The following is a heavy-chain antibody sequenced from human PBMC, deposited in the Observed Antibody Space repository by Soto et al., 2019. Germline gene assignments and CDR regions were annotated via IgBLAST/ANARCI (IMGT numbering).Heavy chain of an antibody. J-gene: IGHJ6*02. D-gene: IGHD3-22*01. CDR1: GFTFSSYW. CDR3: ARGYDSSGYYYYYYYGMDV. Sequence: GGSLRLSCAASGFTFSSYWMHWVRQAPGKGLVWVSRINSDGSSTSYADSVKGRFTISRDNAKNTLYLQMNSLRAEDTAVYYCARGYDSSGYYYYYYYGMDVWGQGTTVTVSS. CDR2: INSDGSST. V-gene: IGHV3-74*01.